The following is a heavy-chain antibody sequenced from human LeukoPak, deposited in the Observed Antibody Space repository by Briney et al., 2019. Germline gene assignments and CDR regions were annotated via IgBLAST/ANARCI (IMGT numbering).Heavy chain of an antibody. CDR2: ISSTSTYI. J-gene: IGHJ3*02. CDR3: ARDDYGDYEDGFDI. Sequence: PGGSLRLSCVVSGFTFSRATMNWVRQAPGKGLEWVSSISSTSTYINYADSVKGRFTISRDNAKKSLYLQMNGLRGEDTAMYYCARDDYGDYEDGFDIWGQGTMVTVSS. CDR1: GFTFSRAT. D-gene: IGHD4-17*01. V-gene: IGHV3-21*01.